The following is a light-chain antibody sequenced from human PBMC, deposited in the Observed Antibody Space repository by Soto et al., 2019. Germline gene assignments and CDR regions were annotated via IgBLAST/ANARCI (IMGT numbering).Light chain of an antibody. J-gene: IGKJ4*01. CDR2: GAS. Sequence: EIVLTQSPATLSLSPGERATLSCRASQSVSRYLAWYQQNPGQAPRLLIYGASTRATGLPARFSGSGSGTEFTLTISSLQSEDFAVYYCQHYTNWPLTFGGGTKVEIK. V-gene: IGKV3-15*01. CDR3: QHYTNWPLT. CDR1: QSVSRY.